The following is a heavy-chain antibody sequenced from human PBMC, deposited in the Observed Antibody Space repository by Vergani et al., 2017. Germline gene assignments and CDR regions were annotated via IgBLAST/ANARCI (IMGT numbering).Heavy chain of an antibody. V-gene: IGHV4-4*07. D-gene: IGHD6-19*01. CDR1: GGSISSYY. Sequence: QVQLQESGPGLVKPSETLSLTCTVSGGSISSYYWSWIRQPAGKGLEWIGRIYTSGSTNYNPSLKSRVTMSVDTSKNQFSLKLSSVTAADTAVYYCARDHDSNGWYRHYFDYWGQGTLVTVSS. CDR3: ARDHDSNGWYRHYFDY. J-gene: IGHJ4*02. CDR2: IYTSGST.